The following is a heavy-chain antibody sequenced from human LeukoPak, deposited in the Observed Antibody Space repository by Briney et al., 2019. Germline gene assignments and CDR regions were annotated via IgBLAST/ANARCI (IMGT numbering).Heavy chain of an antibody. Sequence: GGSLRLSCAASGFPFRSYAMSWVRQAPGKGLEWVSVISTNGGRTYYADSVKGRFTISRDNSKNTLSLEMNSLRAEDTATYYCAKDGLCASTSCYWDFWGQGTLVTVSS. CDR1: GFPFRSYA. CDR3: AKDGLCASTSCYWDF. V-gene: IGHV3-23*01. D-gene: IGHD2-2*01. CDR2: ISTNGGRT. J-gene: IGHJ4*02.